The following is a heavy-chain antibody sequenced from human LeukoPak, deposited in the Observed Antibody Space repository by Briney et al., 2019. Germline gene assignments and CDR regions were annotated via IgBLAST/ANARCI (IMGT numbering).Heavy chain of an antibody. CDR2: INSKTANP. V-gene: IGHV7-4-1*02. J-gene: IGHJ4*02. CDR1: GYTFSRYN. CDR3: ASTQPGNPCRGDY. Sequence: ASVKVSCKASGYTFSRYNMNWVRQAPGQGPEWMGWINSKTANPTYAQGFTGRFVFSLDTSVSTAYLQINNLKAEDTAVYYCASTQPGNPCRGDYWGQGTLVTVSS. D-gene: IGHD3-10*01.